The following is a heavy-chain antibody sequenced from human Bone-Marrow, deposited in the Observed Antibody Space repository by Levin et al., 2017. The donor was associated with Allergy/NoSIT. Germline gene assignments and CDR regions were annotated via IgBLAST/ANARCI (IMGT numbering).Heavy chain of an antibody. CDR2: INTNTGNP. D-gene: IGHD6-19*01. CDR3: ARANSAWYPDF. J-gene: IGHJ4*02. CDR1: GYTFTTYG. Sequence: VASVKVSCKASGYTFTTYGMNWVRQTPGQGLEWMGWINTNTGNPTYAQGFTGRFVFSLDTSVTTAYLQISSLKAEDTAFYYCARANSAWYPDFWGQGTLITVSS. V-gene: IGHV7-4-1*02.